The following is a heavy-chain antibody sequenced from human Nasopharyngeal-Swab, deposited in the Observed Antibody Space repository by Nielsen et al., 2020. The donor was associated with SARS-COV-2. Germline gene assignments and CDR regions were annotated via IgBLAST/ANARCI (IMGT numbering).Heavy chain of an antibody. CDR3: ARHASHIVLMVYAMGWFDT. CDR1: GVSISSSSYY. Sequence: SETLSLTCTVSGVSISSSSYYWGWIRQPPGKGLEWLVSIYYSGSTYYNPSLKSRVTISVDTSKNQFSLKLSSVTAADTAVYYCARHASHIVLMVYAMGWFDTWGQGTLVTVSS. J-gene: IGHJ5*02. V-gene: IGHV4-39*01. CDR2: IYYSGST. D-gene: IGHD2-8*01.